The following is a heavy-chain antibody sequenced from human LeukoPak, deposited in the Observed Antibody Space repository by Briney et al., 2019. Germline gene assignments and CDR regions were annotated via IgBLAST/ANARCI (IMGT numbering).Heavy chain of an antibody. D-gene: IGHD3-22*01. CDR2: ITYDGSNK. V-gene: IGHV3-30-3*01. J-gene: IGHJ4*02. CDR3: ARGYTYYYDSSGLYSFGY. Sequence: GLPLRLSCAASGFTFSSYAMPGVRHAPPQGLEWVAVITYDGSNKYNADSAKGRFTISRDNSKNTLYLQMNSLRAEDTRVYYSARGYTYYYDSSGLYSFGYWGQGTLVTVSS. CDR1: GFTFSSYA.